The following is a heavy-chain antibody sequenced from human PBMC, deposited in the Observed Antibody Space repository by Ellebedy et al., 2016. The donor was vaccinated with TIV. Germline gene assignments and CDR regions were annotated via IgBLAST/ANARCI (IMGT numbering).Heavy chain of an antibody. D-gene: IGHD6-19*01. CDR3: ARDAGQWLVRYFFDY. CDR2: INPNSGAT. V-gene: IGHV1-2*02. Sequence: ASVKVSCKASGYIFTGYYIHWVRQAPGQGLEWMGWINPNSGATHYAQKFQGRVTMSRDTSISTAYMELSRLTSDDTAVYYCARDAGQWLVRYFFDYWGQGTLVTVSS. CDR1: GYIFTGYY. J-gene: IGHJ4*02.